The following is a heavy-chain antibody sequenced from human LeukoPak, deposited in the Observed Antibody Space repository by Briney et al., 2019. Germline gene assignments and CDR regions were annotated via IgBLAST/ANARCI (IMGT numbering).Heavy chain of an antibody. D-gene: IGHD3-22*01. J-gene: IGHJ4*02. V-gene: IGHV1-69*04. CDR1: GGTFSSYA. CDR3: ARISTYYYDSSGYYYPD. CDR2: IIPILGIA. Sequence: SVKVSCKASGGTFSSYAISWVRQAPGQGLEWMGRIIPILGIANYAQKFQGRVTITADKSTSTAYMGLSSLRSEDTAVYYCARISTYYYDSSGYYYPDWGQGTLVTVSS.